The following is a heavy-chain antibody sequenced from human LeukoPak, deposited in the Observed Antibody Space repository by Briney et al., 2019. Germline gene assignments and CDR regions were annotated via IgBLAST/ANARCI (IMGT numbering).Heavy chain of an antibody. Sequence: GGSLRLSCAASGFTFSSYGMHWVRQAPGKGLAWVAFIRYDGSNKYYADSVKGRFTISRNNSKNTLYLQMNGLRAEDTAVYYCAKEAHIVVVPAALDIWGQGTMVTVSS. CDR3: AKEAHIVVVPAALDI. CDR1: GFTFSSYG. J-gene: IGHJ3*02. D-gene: IGHD2-2*01. V-gene: IGHV3-30*02. CDR2: IRYDGSNK.